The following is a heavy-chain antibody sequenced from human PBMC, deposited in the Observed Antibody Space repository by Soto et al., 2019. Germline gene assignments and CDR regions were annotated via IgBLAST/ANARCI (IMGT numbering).Heavy chain of an antibody. D-gene: IGHD6-13*01. CDR2: ISFDGINK. J-gene: IGHJ6*02. CDR1: GFTFSSYG. V-gene: IGHV3-30*18. Sequence: QVQLVESGGGVVQPGRSLILSCAASGFTFSSYGTHWVRQAPGKGLEWVAVISFDGINKYYADSVKGRFTISRDNSKNPRYLQMDSLRAEDTAVYYCAKGREQQLVRIGMDVWGQGTTVTVCS. CDR3: AKGREQQLVRIGMDV.